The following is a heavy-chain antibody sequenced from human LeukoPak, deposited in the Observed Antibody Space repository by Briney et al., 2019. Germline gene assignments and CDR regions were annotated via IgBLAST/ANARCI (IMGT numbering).Heavy chain of an antibody. CDR2: ISGSGGST. Sequence: PGGSLRLSCAASGFTFSRYAMSWVRQAPGKGLEWVSAISGSGGSTYYADSVKGRFTISRDNSKNTLYLQMNSLRAEDTAVYYCATYGSGSYYNNWFDPWGQGTLVTVSS. CDR3: ATYGSGSYYNNWFDP. CDR1: GFTFSRYA. D-gene: IGHD3-10*01. V-gene: IGHV3-23*01. J-gene: IGHJ5*02.